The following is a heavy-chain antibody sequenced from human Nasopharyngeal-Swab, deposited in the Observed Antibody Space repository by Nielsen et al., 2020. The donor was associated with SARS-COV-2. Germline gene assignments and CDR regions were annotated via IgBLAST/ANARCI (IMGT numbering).Heavy chain of an antibody. Sequence: SETLSLTCTVSGGSITSSTYYWGWIRQPPVKGLEWIGPISYSWSTYSNPSPKSPLTISVDTSKNHFSLNLSSVTATDTAVYYCARHIYYDFWSGYRSLGWYFDLWGRGTLVTVSS. V-gene: IGHV4-39*01. CDR1: GGSITSSTYY. D-gene: IGHD3-3*01. CDR3: ARHIYYDFWSGYRSLGWYFDL. CDR2: ISYSWST. J-gene: IGHJ2*01.